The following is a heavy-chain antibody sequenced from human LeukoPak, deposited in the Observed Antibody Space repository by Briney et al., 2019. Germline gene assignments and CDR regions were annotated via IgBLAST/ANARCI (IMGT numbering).Heavy chain of an antibody. J-gene: IGHJ4*02. V-gene: IGHV4-39*01. CDR3: TRRSRLWKHEITGYRDS. CDR2: IFSGGNT. D-gene: IGHD3-9*01. Sequence: PSETLSLTCNVSGDYITTTNYYWAWIRQPPGKGLEWIASIFSGGNTYYNPSLKGRVIISMDTSRKQISLRLTSVTATDTALYYCTRRSRLWKHEITGYRDSWGRGTLVTVSS. CDR1: GDYITTTNYY.